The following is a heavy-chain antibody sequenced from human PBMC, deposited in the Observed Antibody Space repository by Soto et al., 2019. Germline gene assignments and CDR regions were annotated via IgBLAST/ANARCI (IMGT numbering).Heavy chain of an antibody. CDR2: VLSGGT. D-gene: IGHD1-26*01. CDR3: ASYRATLYCES. V-gene: IGHV4-59*01. Sequence: SETLSLTCCVSCRAMRSNYWRCIRQSPHKGLEWLGFVLSGGTQYNTSLGGLLSMSVETSQSQFSLTLASVTVADTAVYYCASYRATLYCESWGQAILVT. J-gene: IGHJ4*02. CDR1: CRAMRSNY.